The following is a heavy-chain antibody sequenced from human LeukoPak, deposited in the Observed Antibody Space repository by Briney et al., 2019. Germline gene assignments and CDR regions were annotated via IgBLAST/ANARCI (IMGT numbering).Heavy chain of an antibody. CDR3: ARPNSYDLGNNAFDI. Sequence: SETLSLTCTVSSGSMSSYYWTRLRQPPGKGLEGIGYIYYSGSTHYNTSLKRRVTISVETTKSQFFLKLNSVTAADTAVYYCARPNSYDLGNNAFDIWGQGTMVTVSS. V-gene: IGHV4-59*01. D-gene: IGHD2/OR15-2a*01. J-gene: IGHJ3*02. CDR1: SGSMSSYY. CDR2: IYYSGST.